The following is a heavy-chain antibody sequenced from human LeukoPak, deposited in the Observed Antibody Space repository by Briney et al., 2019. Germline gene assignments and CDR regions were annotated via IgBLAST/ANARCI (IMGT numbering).Heavy chain of an antibody. J-gene: IGHJ3*02. CDR1: GFTFSSYS. Sequence: PGGSLRLSCAASGFTFSSYSMNWVRQAPGKGLEWVSSISSSSSYIYYADSVKGRFTISRDNAKNSLYLQMNSLRAEDTAVYYCAREAPDMSHGFSNAFDIWGQGTMVTVSS. CDR2: ISSSSSYI. V-gene: IGHV3-21*01. CDR3: AREAPDMSHGFSNAFDI. D-gene: IGHD3-3*01.